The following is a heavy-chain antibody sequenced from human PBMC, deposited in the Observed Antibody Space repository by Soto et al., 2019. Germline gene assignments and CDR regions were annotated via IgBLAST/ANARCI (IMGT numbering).Heavy chain of an antibody. D-gene: IGHD2-2*01. V-gene: IGHV4-39*01. CDR2: IFYAGGT. J-gene: IGHJ5*02. Sequence: SETLSLTCTVSGDSISCRLYYWGWIRQPPGKGVEWIGNIFYAGGTXYNPSLKXXATMSSDASKEXYSLKXSSVTGADTAIYYCATHPAATGALGQGTLVTVX. CDR1: GDSISCRLYY. CDR3: ATHPAATGA.